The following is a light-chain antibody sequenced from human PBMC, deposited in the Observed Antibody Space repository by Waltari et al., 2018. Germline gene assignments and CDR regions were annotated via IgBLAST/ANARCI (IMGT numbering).Light chain of an antibody. CDR3: QQYNSYSRT. V-gene: IGKV1-5*03. J-gene: IGKJ1*01. CDR1: QSISSW. CDR2: KAS. Sequence: QLTQSASTLSASVGDRATITCRASQSISSWLAWYQQKPGKAPKLLIYKASSLESGVPARFSGSGSGTEFTLTISSLQPDDFATYYCQQYNSYSRTFGQGTKVELK.